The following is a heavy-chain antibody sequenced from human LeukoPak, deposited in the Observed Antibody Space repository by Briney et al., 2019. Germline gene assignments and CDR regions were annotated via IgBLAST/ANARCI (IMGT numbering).Heavy chain of an antibody. V-gene: IGHV3-7*01. Sequence: GGSLRLSCAASGFTFSSYWMSWVRQAPGKGLEWVANINQDGSVKYYVDFVKGRFTISRDNAKNSLYLQMNSLRAEDTAVYYCAELGITMIGGVWGKGTTVTISS. CDR3: AELGITMIGGV. D-gene: IGHD3-10*02. CDR2: INQDGSVK. J-gene: IGHJ6*04. CDR1: GFTFSSYW.